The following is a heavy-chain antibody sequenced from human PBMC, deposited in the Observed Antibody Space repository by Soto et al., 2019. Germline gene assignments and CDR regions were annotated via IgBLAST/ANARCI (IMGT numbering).Heavy chain of an antibody. J-gene: IGHJ6*03. CDR1: GFTFSSYA. CDR2: ISGSGGST. D-gene: IGHD3-9*01. V-gene: IGHV3-23*01. Sequence: GGSLRLSCAASGFTFSSYAMSWVRQAPGKGLEWVSAISGSGGSTYYADSVKGRFTISRDNSKNTLYLQMNSLRAEDTAVYYCAKKGYFDPSYYYYYMDVWGKGTTVTVSS. CDR3: AKKGYFDPSYYYYYMDV.